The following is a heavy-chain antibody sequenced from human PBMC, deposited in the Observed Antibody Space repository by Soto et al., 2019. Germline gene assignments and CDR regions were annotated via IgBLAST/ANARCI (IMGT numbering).Heavy chain of an antibody. D-gene: IGHD1-26*01. Sequence: QVQLVESGGGVVQPGRSLRLSCAVSGFTLSSHAMHWVRQAPGKGLEWVALILSDGSNKYYADSVKRRFTTSRDNSKKTMYLQMNSLSVEDTAVYYCARDDEGGSDCDLGYWGQGALVTVSS. V-gene: IGHV3-30-3*01. CDR1: GFTLSSHA. CDR2: ILSDGSNK. CDR3: ARDDEGGSDCDLGY. J-gene: IGHJ4*02.